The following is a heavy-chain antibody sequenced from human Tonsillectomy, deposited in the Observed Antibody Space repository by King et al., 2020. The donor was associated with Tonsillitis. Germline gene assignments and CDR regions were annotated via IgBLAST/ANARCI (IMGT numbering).Heavy chain of an antibody. CDR3: ARESEREAAGEGDY. Sequence: VQLVESGGGLVKPGGSLRLSCAASGFTFSLYSMNWVRQAPGKGLEWVSSISSSGSYISYADSVRGRFTISRDNVKNSLCLQMNSLRADDTAVYYCARESEREAAGEGDYWGQGTLVTVAS. CDR2: ISSSGSYI. V-gene: IGHV3-21*01. CDR1: GFTFSLYS. D-gene: IGHD6-13*01. J-gene: IGHJ4*02.